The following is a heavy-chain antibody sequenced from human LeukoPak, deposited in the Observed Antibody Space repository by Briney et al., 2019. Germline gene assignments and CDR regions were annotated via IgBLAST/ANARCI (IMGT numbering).Heavy chain of an antibody. CDR1: GGSISSYY. V-gene: IGHV4-4*07. CDR2: IYTSGST. D-gene: IGHD2-2*02. CDR3: ARDCGTRCYIPSSDYYYYGMDV. Sequence: PSETLSLTCTVSGGSISSYYWSWIRQPAGKGLEWIGRIYTSGSTNYNPSLKSRVTMSVDTSRNQFSLKLSSVTAADTAVYYCARDCGTRCYIPSSDYYYYGMDVWGQGTTVTVSS. J-gene: IGHJ6*02.